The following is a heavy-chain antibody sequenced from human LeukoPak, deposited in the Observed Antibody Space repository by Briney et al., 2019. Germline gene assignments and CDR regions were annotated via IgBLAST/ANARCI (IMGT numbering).Heavy chain of an antibody. J-gene: IGHJ4*02. CDR1: GFSFSSHG. D-gene: IGHD2-2*01. CDR2: IIGGAGGT. CDR3: AHGSMYQLDY. V-gene: IGHV3-23*01. Sequence: QTGGSLRLSCAASGFSFSSHGMSWVRQAPGKGLEWVSGIIGGAGGTYYADSVKGRFTISRDNAKNTLYLQMNSLRAEDTAVYYCAHGSMYQLDYWGQGTLVTVSS.